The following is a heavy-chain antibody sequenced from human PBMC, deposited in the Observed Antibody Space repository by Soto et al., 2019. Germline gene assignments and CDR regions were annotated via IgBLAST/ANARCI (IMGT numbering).Heavy chain of an antibody. Sequence: QVQLVESGGGVVQPGRSLRLSCAASGFTFRSYAMHWVRQAPGKGLEWVAAISFDGSNKYYADSVKGRFTISRDNSENTLYLQMNGLRPEDTAVYYCAKAPAIVTRVQLWIYYFDYWGQGTLVTVSS. CDR3: AKAPAIVTRVQLWIYYFDY. J-gene: IGHJ4*02. CDR2: ISFDGSNK. D-gene: IGHD2-2*01. CDR1: GFTFRSYA. V-gene: IGHV3-30*18.